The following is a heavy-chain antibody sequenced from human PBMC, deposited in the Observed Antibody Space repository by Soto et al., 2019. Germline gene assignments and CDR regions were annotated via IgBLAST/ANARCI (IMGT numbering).Heavy chain of an antibody. D-gene: IGHD1-26*01. CDR3: ARQVGATRYYYGVDV. CDR2: IYSGGST. J-gene: IGHJ6*02. Sequence: LRLSCAASGFTVSSNYMSWVRQAPGKGLEWVSVIYSGGSTYYADSVKGGFTTSRDNSKNTLYLQMNSLRAADTAVYYCARQVGATRYYYGVDVWGQGTTVTVSS. V-gene: IGHV3-66*04. CDR1: GFTVSSNY.